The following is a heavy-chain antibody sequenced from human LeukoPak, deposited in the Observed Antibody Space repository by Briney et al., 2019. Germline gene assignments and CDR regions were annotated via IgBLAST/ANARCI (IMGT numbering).Heavy chain of an antibody. Sequence: SETLSLTCTVSGGSISSYYWSWIRQPPGKGLEWIGYIYYSGSTNYNPSLKSRVTISVDTSKNQFSLKLSSVTAADTAVYYCAVGYCSSTSCPFDYWGQGTLVTVSS. D-gene: IGHD2-2*01. CDR2: IYYSGST. CDR1: GGSISSYY. V-gene: IGHV4-59*01. CDR3: AVGYCSSTSCPFDY. J-gene: IGHJ4*02.